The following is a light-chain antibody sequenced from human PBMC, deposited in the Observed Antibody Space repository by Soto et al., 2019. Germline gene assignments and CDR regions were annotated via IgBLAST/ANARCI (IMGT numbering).Light chain of an antibody. CDR2: DAS. Sequence: EIVLTQYPATLSLSPGERAILSCRASQSVSTFFAWYQQKPGQAPRLLIYDASERATGIPARFSGSVSGTDFTLTINSLEPEDFAVYYCQHRFNWPLTFGGGTTVELK. CDR3: QHRFNWPLT. CDR1: QSVSTF. J-gene: IGKJ4*01. V-gene: IGKV3-11*01.